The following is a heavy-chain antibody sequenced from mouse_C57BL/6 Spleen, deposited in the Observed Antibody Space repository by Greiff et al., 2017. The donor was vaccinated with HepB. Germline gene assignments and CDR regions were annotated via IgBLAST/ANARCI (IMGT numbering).Heavy chain of an antibody. J-gene: IGHJ2*01. CDR1: GYAFSSYW. Sequence: VQLKQSGAELVKPGASVKISCQASGYAFSSYWMNWVKQRPGKGLEWIGQIYPGDGATNYNGKFKGKATLTADKSSSTAYMQLSSLTSEASAVYGCAISYYCSSYCWDYWGQGTTRTVSS. CDR2: IYPGDGAT. D-gene: IGHD1-1*01. V-gene: IGHV1-80*01. CDR3: AISYYCSSYCWDY.